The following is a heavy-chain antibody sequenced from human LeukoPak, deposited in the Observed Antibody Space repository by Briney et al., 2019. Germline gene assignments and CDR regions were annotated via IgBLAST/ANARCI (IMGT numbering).Heavy chain of an antibody. CDR1: GGSLSPHY. J-gene: IGHJ4*02. Sequence: SETLSLTCAVSGGSLSPHYWSWIRRPLGKGLEWIGEINNRGTTNYSPSPRGRATISVDTSKNQFSLRLTSVTAADTAMYYCARVPLWWLTPFDFWGQGTLATVSS. D-gene: IGHD5-12*01. CDR3: ARVPLWWLTPFDF. V-gene: IGHV4-34*01. CDR2: INNRGTT.